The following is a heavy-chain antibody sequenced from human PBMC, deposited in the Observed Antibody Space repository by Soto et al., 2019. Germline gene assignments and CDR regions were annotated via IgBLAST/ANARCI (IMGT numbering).Heavy chain of an antibody. CDR1: GFSLSTGGVG. CDR3: AHSRCGGDCLQSYSSHYYYGMDV. CDR2: IYWDDDK. Sequence: QITLKESGPSLVKPTQTLTLTCTFSGFSLSTGGVGVGWIRQPPGKALEWLALIYWDDDKRYSPSLRSRLTVTKDTSNNQVDLTMTNMDRVDTATYYCAHSRCGGDCLQSYSSHYYYGMDVCGQGTTVTVSS. J-gene: IGHJ6*02. D-gene: IGHD2-21*02. V-gene: IGHV2-5*02.